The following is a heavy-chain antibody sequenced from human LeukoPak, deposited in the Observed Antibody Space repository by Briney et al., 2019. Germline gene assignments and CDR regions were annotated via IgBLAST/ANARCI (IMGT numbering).Heavy chain of an antibody. V-gene: IGHV3-13*01. D-gene: IGHD3-22*01. Sequence: GGSLRLSCAASGSTFSSYDMHWVRQATGKGLEWVSAIGTAGDTYYPGSVKGRFTISRENAKNSLYLQMNSLRAGDTAVYYCARRSSGYYHDAFDTWGQGTMVTVSS. CDR1: GSTFSSYD. CDR2: IGTAGDT. J-gene: IGHJ3*02. CDR3: ARRSSGYYHDAFDT.